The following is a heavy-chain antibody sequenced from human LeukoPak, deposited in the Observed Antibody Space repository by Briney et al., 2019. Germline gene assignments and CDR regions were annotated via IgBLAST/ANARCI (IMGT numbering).Heavy chain of an antibody. V-gene: IGHV3-30*18. Sequence: PGRSLRLSCAASGFTFSSYGMHWVRQAPGKGLEWVAVISYDGSNKYYADSVKGRFTISRDNSKNTLYLQMNSLRAEDTAVYYCAKDFVPHIVVVTAPPSANWFDPWGQGTLVTVSS. D-gene: IGHD2-21*02. CDR1: GFTFSSYG. CDR3: AKDFVPHIVVVTAPPSANWFDP. J-gene: IGHJ5*02. CDR2: ISYDGSNK.